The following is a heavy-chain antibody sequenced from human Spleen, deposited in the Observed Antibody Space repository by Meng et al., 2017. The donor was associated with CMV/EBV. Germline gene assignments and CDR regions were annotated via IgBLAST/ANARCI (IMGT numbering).Heavy chain of an antibody. CDR1: GFTFSSYA. Sequence: VQLVESGXGVVQPGRSLRLSXSASGFTFSSYAMHWVRQAPGKGLEWVSAISGSGGSTYYADSVKGRFTISRDNSKNTLYLQMNSLRAEDTAVYYCAKNVERAVTTPGDYWGQGTLVTVSS. J-gene: IGHJ4*02. CDR3: AKNVERAVTTPGDY. V-gene: IGHV3-23*04. D-gene: IGHD4-17*01. CDR2: ISGSGGST.